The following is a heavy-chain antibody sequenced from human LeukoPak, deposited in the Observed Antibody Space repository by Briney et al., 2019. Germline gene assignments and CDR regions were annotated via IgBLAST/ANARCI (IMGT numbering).Heavy chain of an antibody. CDR1: GFTLSTYA. D-gene: IGHD1-14*01. CDR3: AREEPRGMDV. V-gene: IGHV3-30-3*01. J-gene: IGHJ6*02. Sequence: GGSLRLSCAASGFTLSTYAMHWVRRAPGKGLEWLAVMSYDGNYKYYADSVKGRFSISRDNAKNSLYLQMSSLRAEDTAVYYCAREEPRGMDVWGQGTTVTVSS. CDR2: MSYDGNYK.